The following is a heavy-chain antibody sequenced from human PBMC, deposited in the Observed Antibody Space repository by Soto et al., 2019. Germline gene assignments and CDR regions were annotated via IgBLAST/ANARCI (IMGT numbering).Heavy chain of an antibody. D-gene: IGHD3-22*01. CDR1: GGSISSSNW. CDR2: IYHSGST. Sequence: QVQLQESGPGLVKPSGTLSLTCAVSGGSISSSNWWSWVRQPPGKGLEWIGEIYHSGSTNYNPSLKSRVTISVDKSKNQFSLKLSSVTAADTAVYYCARDSAYYDSSGYYQYGMDVWGQGTTVTVSS. J-gene: IGHJ6*02. CDR3: ARDSAYYDSSGYYQYGMDV. V-gene: IGHV4-4*02.